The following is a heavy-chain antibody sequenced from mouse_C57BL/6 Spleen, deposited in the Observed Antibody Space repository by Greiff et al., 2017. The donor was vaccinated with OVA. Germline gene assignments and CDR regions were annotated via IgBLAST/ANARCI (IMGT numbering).Heavy chain of an antibody. V-gene: IGHV5-6*01. CDR3: ARQTSSGYGYLDY. J-gene: IGHJ2*01. Sequence: EVMLVESGGDLVKPGGSLKLSCAASGFTFSSYGMSWVRQTPDKRLEWVATISSGGSYTYYPDSVKGRFTISRDNAKNTLYLQMSSLKSEDTAMYYCARQTSSGYGYLDYWGQGTTLTVSS. D-gene: IGHD3-2*02. CDR2: ISSGGSYT. CDR1: GFTFSSYG.